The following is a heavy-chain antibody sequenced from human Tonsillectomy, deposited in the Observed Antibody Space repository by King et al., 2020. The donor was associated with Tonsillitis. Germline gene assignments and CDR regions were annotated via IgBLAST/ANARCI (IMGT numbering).Heavy chain of an antibody. Sequence: QLVQSGGGLVQPGGSLRLSCAASGFTFSSYSMNWVRQAPGKGLEWVSYISSSSSTIYYADSVKGRFTSSRDNAKNSLYLQMNSLRAEDTAVYYCARDERYYDFWSGYYETLDYWGQGTLVTVSS. D-gene: IGHD3-3*01. CDR3: ARDERYYDFWSGYYETLDY. J-gene: IGHJ4*02. CDR2: ISSSSSTI. V-gene: IGHV3-48*04. CDR1: GFTFSSYS.